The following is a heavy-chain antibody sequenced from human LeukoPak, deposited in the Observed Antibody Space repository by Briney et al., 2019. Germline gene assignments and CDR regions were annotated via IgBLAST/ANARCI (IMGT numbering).Heavy chain of an antibody. J-gene: IGHJ4*02. CDR3: AREPVGGDRNFDY. CDR1: GYTLTELS. D-gene: IGHD2-21*01. V-gene: IGHV1-46*01. CDR2: INPSGGST. Sequence: ASVKVSCKVSGYTLTELSMHWVRQAPGQGLEWMGIINPSGGSTSYAQKFQGRVTMTRDTSTSTVYMELSSLRSEDTAVYYCAREPVGGDRNFDYWGQGALVTVSS.